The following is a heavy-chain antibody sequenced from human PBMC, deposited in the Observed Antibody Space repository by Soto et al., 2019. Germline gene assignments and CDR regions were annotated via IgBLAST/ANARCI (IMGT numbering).Heavy chain of an antibody. CDR1: GFSFSDDW. D-gene: IGHD1-26*01. Sequence: GGSLRLSCEASGFSFSDDWMHWVRQAPGKGLVWVSSVSSVGSTTDYADSVKGRFTISRDNAKNTLYLQMNSLGAEDTAVYYCVRAKYSGSYFFDYWGQGTLVTVYS. CDR2: VSSVGSTT. J-gene: IGHJ4*02. CDR3: VRAKYSGSYFFDY. V-gene: IGHV3-74*01.